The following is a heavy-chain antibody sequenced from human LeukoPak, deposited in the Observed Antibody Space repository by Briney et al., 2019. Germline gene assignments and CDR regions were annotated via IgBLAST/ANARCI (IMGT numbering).Heavy chain of an antibody. V-gene: IGHV4-39*07. CDR3: AKVSGYSSGVFDY. J-gene: IGHJ4*02. CDR2: IYHSGST. D-gene: IGHD6-19*01. Sequence: SETLSLTCTVSGGSVSSSSYYWAWIRQPPGKGLEWIGSIYHSGSTYYNPSLKSRVTISVDTSKNQFSLKLSSVTAADTAVYYCAKVSGYSSGVFDYWGQGTLVTVSS. CDR1: GGSVSSSSYY.